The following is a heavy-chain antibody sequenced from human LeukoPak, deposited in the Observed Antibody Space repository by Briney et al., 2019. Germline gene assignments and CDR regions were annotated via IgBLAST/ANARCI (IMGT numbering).Heavy chain of an antibody. CDR3: ARGLGNRITMMVVVKSGAFDI. CDR2: INHSGST. Sequence: SETLSLTCAVYGGSFSGYYWSWIRQPPGKGLEWIGEINHSGSTNYNPSLKSRVTISVDTSKNQFSLKLSSVTAADTAVYYCARGLGNRITMMVVVKSGAFDIWGQGTMVTVSS. D-gene: IGHD3-22*01. CDR1: GGSFSGYY. V-gene: IGHV4-34*01. J-gene: IGHJ3*02.